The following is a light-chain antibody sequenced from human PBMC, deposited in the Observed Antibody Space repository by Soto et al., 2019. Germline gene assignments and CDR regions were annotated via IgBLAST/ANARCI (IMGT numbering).Light chain of an antibody. CDR3: SSSTNTNTLVI. Sequence: QSALTQPASVSGSPGQSVTISCTGTSGDIGRYKFVSWFQQHPGKAPKLLIFEGTNRPSGVSHCFSGSKSGNTASLTISGLQAEDEAMYFCSSSTNTNTLVIFGGGTKLTVL. CDR2: EGT. V-gene: IGLV2-14*01. CDR1: SGDIGRYKF. J-gene: IGLJ2*01.